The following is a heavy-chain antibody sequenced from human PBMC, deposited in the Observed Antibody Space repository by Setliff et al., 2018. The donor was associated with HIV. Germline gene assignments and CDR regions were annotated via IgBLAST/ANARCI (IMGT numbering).Heavy chain of an antibody. CDR2: INAGNGNT. CDR3: ARAYSGSYPHYFDY. D-gene: IGHD1-26*01. V-gene: IGHV1-3*01. Sequence: ASVKVSCKASGYTFTSYAMHWVRQAPGQRLEWMGWINAGNGNTKYSQKFQGRATITRDTSASTAYMELSSLRSEDTAVYYCARAYSGSYPHYFDYWGQGTLVTVSS. CDR1: GYTFTSYA. J-gene: IGHJ4*02.